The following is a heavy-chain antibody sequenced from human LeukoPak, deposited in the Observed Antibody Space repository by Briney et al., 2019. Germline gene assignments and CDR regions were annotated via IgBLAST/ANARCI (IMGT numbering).Heavy chain of an antibody. CDR3: ARDHGMAYYDILTGYGSYGMDV. CDR2: IYYSGST. CDR1: GGSISSYY. V-gene: IGHV4-59*01. Sequence: SATLSLTCTVSGGSISSYYWSWIRQPPGKGLEWIGYIYYSGSTNYNPSLKSRVTISVDTSKNQFSLKLSSVTAADTAVYYCARDHGMAYYDILTGYGSYGMDVWGQGTTVTVSS. J-gene: IGHJ6*02. D-gene: IGHD3-9*01.